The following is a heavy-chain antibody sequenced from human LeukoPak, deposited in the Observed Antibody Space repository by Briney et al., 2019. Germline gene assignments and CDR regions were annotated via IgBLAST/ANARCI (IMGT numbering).Heavy chain of an antibody. CDR2: IIPIFGTA. CDR1: GGTFSSYA. CDR3: ARDRKGYSSSWTRLNFDY. Sequence: GASVKVSCKASGGTFSSYAISWVRQAPGQGLEWMGGIIPIFGTANYAQKFQGRVTITADKSTSTAYMELSSLRSEDTAVYYCARDRKGYSSSWTRLNFDYWGQGTLVTVSS. D-gene: IGHD6-13*01. V-gene: IGHV1-69*06. J-gene: IGHJ4*02.